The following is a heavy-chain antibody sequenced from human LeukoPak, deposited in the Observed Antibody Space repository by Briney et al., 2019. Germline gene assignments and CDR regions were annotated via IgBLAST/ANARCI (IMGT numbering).Heavy chain of an antibody. Sequence: SETLSLTCPVSGGSVSSGSYYWSWIRQPPGKGLEWIGYIYYSGSTNYNPSLKSRVTISVDTSKNQFSLKLSSVTAADTAVYYCAITYDYGDYNDAFDIWGQGTMVTVSS. CDR1: GGSVSSGSYY. CDR3: AITYDYGDYNDAFDI. CDR2: IYYSGST. V-gene: IGHV4-61*01. D-gene: IGHD4-17*01. J-gene: IGHJ3*02.